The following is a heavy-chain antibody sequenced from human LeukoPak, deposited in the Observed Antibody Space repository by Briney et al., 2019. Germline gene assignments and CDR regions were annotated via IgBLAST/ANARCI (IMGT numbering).Heavy chain of an antibody. D-gene: IGHD1-26*01. CDR3: ARDPIYSGSSFDY. J-gene: IGHJ4*02. CDR2: INPNSGGT. CDR1: GYTFTGYY. V-gene: IGHV1-2*02. Sequence: ASVKVSCKASGYTFTGYYMHWVRQAPGQGLEWMGWINPNSGGTNYAQKFQGRVTMTRDTSISTAYMELSRLRSDDTAVYYCARDPIYSGSSFDYWGQGTLVTVSS.